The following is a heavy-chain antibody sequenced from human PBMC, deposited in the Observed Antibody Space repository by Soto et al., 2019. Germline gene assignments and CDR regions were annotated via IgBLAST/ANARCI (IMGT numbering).Heavy chain of an antibody. J-gene: IGHJ4*02. CDR1: RGSITYGGYS. Sequence: ASETLSLTCTVSRGSITYGGYSWSWIRQTPGKGLEWIGYINHLETTFYNPSFESRLSLSIDRAKNQFSLNLNSMSAADRAVHFCARGGGSDSFDYWGQGILVTAPQ. CDR3: ARGGGSDSFDY. CDR2: INHLETT. V-gene: IGHV4-30-2*01. D-gene: IGHD1-26*01.